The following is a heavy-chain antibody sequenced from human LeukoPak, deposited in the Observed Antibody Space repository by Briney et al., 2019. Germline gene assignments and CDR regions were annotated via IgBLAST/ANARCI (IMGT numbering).Heavy chain of an antibody. V-gene: IGHV4-30-4*02. D-gene: IGHD6-13*01. CDR1: GGSISSGDYY. CDR3: AGQQLDQYYFDY. Sequence: SETLSLTCTVSGGSISSGDYYWSWIRQPPGKGLEWIGYIYYSGSTYYNPSLKSRVTISVDTSKNQFSLKLSSVTAADTAVYYCAGQQLDQYYFDYWGQGTLVTVSS. CDR2: IYYSGST. J-gene: IGHJ4*02.